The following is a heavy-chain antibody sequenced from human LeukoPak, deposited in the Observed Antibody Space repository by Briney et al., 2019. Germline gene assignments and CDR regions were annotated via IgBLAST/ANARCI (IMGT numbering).Heavy chain of an antibody. J-gene: IGHJ4*02. CDR2: MFTGGST. Sequence: GGSLRLSRTPSGFTVSSNYMSWVRPAPGKGLGWVSVMFTGGSTYYADSVKGRFTISRDNSNNTLYLQMNSLTAEDTAVYFCARALGHRWGTFHDWGQGTLVTVSP. D-gene: IGHD3-16*01. CDR1: GFTVSSNY. CDR3: ARALGHRWGTFHD. V-gene: IGHV3-53*01.